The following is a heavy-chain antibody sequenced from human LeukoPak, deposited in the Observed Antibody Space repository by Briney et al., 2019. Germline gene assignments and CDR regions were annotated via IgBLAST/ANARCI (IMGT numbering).Heavy chain of an antibody. CDR2: IYPCDSDT. J-gene: IGHJ4*02. CDR1: GYSFTSYW. CDR3: ARSQGRGSYGY. V-gene: IGHV5-51*01. D-gene: IGHD1-26*01. Sequence: GESLKISCKCSGYSFTSYWIGLVRQMPGKGLGGMGIIYPCDSDTRYSPSFQGQVTISAAKSISTAYLQWSSLKASATAMYYCARSQGRGSYGYWGQGTLLTVSS.